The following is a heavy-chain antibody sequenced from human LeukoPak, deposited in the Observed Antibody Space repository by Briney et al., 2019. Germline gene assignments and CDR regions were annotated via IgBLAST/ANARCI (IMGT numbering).Heavy chain of an antibody. Sequence: GGSLRLSCTASGFIFDDYTMHWVRQAPGKGLEWVSFIRYDGSNKYYADSVKGRFTISRDNSKNTLYLQMNSLRAEDTAVYYCAKENPGLLWFGELLCWGQGTLVTVSS. J-gene: IGHJ4*02. CDR1: GFIFDDYT. D-gene: IGHD3-10*01. CDR3: AKENPGLLWFGELLC. V-gene: IGHV3-30*02. CDR2: IRYDGSNK.